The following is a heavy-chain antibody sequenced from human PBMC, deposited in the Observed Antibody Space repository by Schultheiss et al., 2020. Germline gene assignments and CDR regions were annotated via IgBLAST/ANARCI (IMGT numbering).Heavy chain of an antibody. V-gene: IGHV4-31*03. CDR2: IYYSGST. Sequence: SQTLSLTCTVSGGSISSGGYYWSWIRQHPGKGLEWIGYIYYSGSTYYNPSLKSRVTISVDTSKNQFSLKLSSVTAADTAVYYCATSGSYDYYYYYMDVWGKGTTVTVS. CDR1: GGSISSGGYY. D-gene: IGHD1-26*01. CDR3: ATSGSYDYYYYYMDV. J-gene: IGHJ6*03.